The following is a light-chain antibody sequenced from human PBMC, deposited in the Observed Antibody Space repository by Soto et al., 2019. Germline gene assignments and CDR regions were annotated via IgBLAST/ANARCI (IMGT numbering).Light chain of an antibody. Sequence: EIVLTQSPATLSLSPGERATLSCRASQSVSSYLAWYQQKPGQAPRLLIYDASTRATGILARFSGSGSGTDFTLTISSLEPEDFAVYYCQQRSNWPPVLTFGGGTKVEI. V-gene: IGKV3-11*01. CDR1: QSVSSY. CDR2: DAS. CDR3: QQRSNWPPVLT. J-gene: IGKJ4*01.